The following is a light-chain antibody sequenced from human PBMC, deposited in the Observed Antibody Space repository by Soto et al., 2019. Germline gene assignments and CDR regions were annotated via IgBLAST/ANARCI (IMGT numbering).Light chain of an antibody. CDR1: QSFSGTY. CDR2: AAS. Sequence: EIVLTQSPGTLSLSPGERATLSCRASQSFSGTYLAWYQQKPGQAPRLLIYAASTRATGIPDRFSGSESGTDFTLTISRLEPEDFAVYYCQQYGSSPRITFGQGTRLEIK. V-gene: IGKV3-20*01. J-gene: IGKJ5*01. CDR3: QQYGSSPRIT.